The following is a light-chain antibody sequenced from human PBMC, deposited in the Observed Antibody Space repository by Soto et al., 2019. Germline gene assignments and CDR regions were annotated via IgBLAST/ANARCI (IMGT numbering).Light chain of an antibody. CDR1: SANIGSNY. CDR3: QSYDSSTPVV. Sequence: NFMLTQPHSVSESPGKTVTISCTRSSANIGSNYVQWYQQRPGSAPTTLIYEDDQRPSGVPDRFSGSIDRSSNSASLTISGLKTEDEADYYCQSYDSSTPVVFGGGTKVTVL. CDR2: EDD. J-gene: IGLJ2*01. V-gene: IGLV6-57*04.